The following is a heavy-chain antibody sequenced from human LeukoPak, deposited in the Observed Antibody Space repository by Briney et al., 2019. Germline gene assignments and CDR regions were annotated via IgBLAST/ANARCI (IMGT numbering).Heavy chain of an antibody. V-gene: IGHV3-74*01. J-gene: IGHJ4*02. CDR3: ARGGSDTAMAHDY. CDR2: INRDGSRT. D-gene: IGHD5-18*01. Sequence: GGSLRLSCAASGFTFSNHWMHWVRQAPGKGLMWVSRINRDGSRTDYADSVKGRFTISRDDAKNTLYLQVNSLRAEDAAVYFCARGGSDTAMAHDYWGQGTLVTVSS. CDR1: GFTFSNHW.